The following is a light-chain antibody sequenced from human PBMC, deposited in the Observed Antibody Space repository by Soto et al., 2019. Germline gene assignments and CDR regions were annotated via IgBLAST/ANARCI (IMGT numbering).Light chain of an antibody. J-gene: IGKJ3*01. Sequence: EIVMTQSPATLSVSPGERATLSCRASQSISSNLAWYQQKPGQAPRLLIYGASTRATGIPAAFSGSGSGTELTLTISSLQSEDFAVYYGQQYNNWPFTFGPGTKVDIK. CDR3: QQYNNWPFT. CDR2: GAS. CDR1: QSISSN. V-gene: IGKV3-15*01.